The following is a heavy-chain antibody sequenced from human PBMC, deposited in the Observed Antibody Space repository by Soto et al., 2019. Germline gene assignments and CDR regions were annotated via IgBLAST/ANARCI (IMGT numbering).Heavy chain of an antibody. D-gene: IGHD6-13*01. Sequence: GESLKISCAASGFTFSSYGMHWVRQAPGKGLEWVAVISYDGSNKYYADSVKGRFTISRDNSKNTLYLQMNSLRAEDTAVYYCAKDCIIAAAGAMDVWGQGTTVTVSS. CDR2: ISYDGSNK. CDR3: AKDCIIAAAGAMDV. CDR1: GFTFSSYG. V-gene: IGHV3-30*18. J-gene: IGHJ6*02.